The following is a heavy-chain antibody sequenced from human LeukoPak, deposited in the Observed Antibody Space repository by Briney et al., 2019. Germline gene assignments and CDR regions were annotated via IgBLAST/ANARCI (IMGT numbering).Heavy chain of an antibody. Sequence: SETLSLTCTVSGVSIRSTSYYWGWIRQPPGKGLEWIGSIYFSGNTYYNPSLKTRVTISIDSSKNQFSLKLTSVTAADTAVYYCARVNYDSSGYFKRWGQGTLVTVSS. D-gene: IGHD3-22*01. CDR2: IYFSGNT. V-gene: IGHV4-39*07. CDR3: ARVNYDSSGYFKR. CDR1: GVSIRSTSYY. J-gene: IGHJ4*02.